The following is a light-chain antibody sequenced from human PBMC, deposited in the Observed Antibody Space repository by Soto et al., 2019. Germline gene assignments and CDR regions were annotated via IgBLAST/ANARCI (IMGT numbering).Light chain of an antibody. CDR1: QSISTY. J-gene: IGKJ1*01. CDR2: AAS. Sequence: DIQMTQSPSSLSASVGDRVTITCRASQSISTYLSWYPQEPGKAPKLLIYAASSLQSGVPSRFSGSGSGTDFTLTISSLQPEDFATYYCQQHYNTPGTFGQGTMVEIK. CDR3: QQHYNTPGT. V-gene: IGKV1-39*01.